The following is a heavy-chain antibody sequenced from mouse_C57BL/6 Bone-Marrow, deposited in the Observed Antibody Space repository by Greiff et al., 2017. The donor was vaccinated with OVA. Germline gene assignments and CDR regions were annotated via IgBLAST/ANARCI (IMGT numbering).Heavy chain of an antibody. CDR2: ISSGGSYT. V-gene: IGHV5-6*01. CDR3: ARASYGKDYAMDY. D-gene: IGHD2-10*01. J-gene: IGHJ4*01. Sequence: EVQGVESGGDLVKPGGSLKLSCAASGFTFSSYGMSWVRQTPDKRLEWVATISSGGSYTYYPDSVKGRFTISRDNAKNTLYLQMSSLKSEDTAMYYCARASYGKDYAMDYWGQGTSVTVSS. CDR1: GFTFSSYG.